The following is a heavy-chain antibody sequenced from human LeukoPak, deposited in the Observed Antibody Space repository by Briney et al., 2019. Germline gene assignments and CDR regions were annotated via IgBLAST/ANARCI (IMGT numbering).Heavy chain of an antibody. V-gene: IGHV4-59*01. CDR2: IYYSGST. D-gene: IGHD6-13*01. CDR1: GGSISSYY. J-gene: IGHJ6*02. CDR3: ARDRSNSWWGDYYYGMDV. Sequence: SETLSLTCTVSGGSISSYYWSWIRQPPGKGLEWIGYIYYSGSTNHNPSLKSRVTISVDTSKNQFSLKLSSVTAADTAVYYCARDRSNSWWGDYYYGMDVWGQGTTVTVSS.